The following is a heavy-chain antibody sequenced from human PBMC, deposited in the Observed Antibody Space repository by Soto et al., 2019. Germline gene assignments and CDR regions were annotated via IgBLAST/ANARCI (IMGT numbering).Heavy chain of an antibody. Sequence: EVQLLESGGGLVQPGGALRLSCAASGFTFSSYAMSWVRQAPGKGLEWVSAISGSGGSTYYADSVKGRFTISRDNSKNTLYLQLNSLRAEDTDVYYCAKSPPGSAGTLYFQPWGQGTLVTVSS. CDR3: AKSPPGSAGTLYFQP. CDR2: ISGSGGST. CDR1: GFTFSSYA. V-gene: IGHV3-23*01. D-gene: IGHD6-13*01. J-gene: IGHJ1*01.